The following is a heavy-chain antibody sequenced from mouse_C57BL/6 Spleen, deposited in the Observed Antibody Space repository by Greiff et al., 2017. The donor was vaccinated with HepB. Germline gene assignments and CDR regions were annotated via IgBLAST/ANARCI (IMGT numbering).Heavy chain of an antibody. D-gene: IGHD1-1*01. CDR3: ARDGQLHYAMDY. V-gene: IGHV5-17*01. CDR2: ISSGSSTI. J-gene: IGHJ4*01. CDR1: GFTFSDYG. Sequence: EVKLVESGGGLVKPGGSLKLSCAASGFTFSDYGMHWVRQAPEKGLEWVAYISSGSSTIYYADTVKGRFTISRDNAKNTLFLQMTSLRSEDTAMYYCARDGQLHYAMDYWGQGTSVTVSS.